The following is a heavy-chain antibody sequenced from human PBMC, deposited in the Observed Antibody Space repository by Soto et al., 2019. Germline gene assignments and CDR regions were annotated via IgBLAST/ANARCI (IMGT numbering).Heavy chain of an antibody. CDR2: IWYDGSNK. J-gene: IGHJ6*02. CDR3: ARELGSEGYCSGGSCYNYYYYYGMDV. V-gene: IGHV3-33*01. CDR1: GFTFSSYG. Sequence: GSLRLSCAASGFTFSSYGMHWVRQAPCKGLEWVAVIWYDGSNKYYADSVKGRFTISRDNSKNTLYLQMNSLRAEDTAVYYCARELGSEGYCSGGSCYNYYYYYGMDVWGQGTTVTVSS. D-gene: IGHD2-15*01.